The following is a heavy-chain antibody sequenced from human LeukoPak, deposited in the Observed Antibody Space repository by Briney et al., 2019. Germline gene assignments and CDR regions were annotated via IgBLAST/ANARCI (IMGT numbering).Heavy chain of an antibody. CDR3: ARVSGYYDILTGYYNYYYSMDV. Sequence: ASVKVSCKASGGTFSSYAISWVRQAPGQGLEWMGRIIPILGIANYAQKFQGRVTITADKSTSTAYMELSSLRSEDTAVYYCARVSGYYDILTGYYNYYYSMDVWGQGTTVTVSS. D-gene: IGHD3-9*01. CDR2: IIPILGIA. V-gene: IGHV1-69*04. J-gene: IGHJ6*02. CDR1: GGTFSSYA.